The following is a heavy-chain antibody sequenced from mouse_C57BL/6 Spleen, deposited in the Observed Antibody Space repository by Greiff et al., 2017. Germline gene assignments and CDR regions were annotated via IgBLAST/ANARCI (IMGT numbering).Heavy chain of an antibody. J-gene: IGHJ3*01. CDR2: IHPNSGST. V-gene: IGHV1-64*01. D-gene: IGHD2-4*01. CDR1: GYTFTSYW. CDR3: ARLVSYYDYDGFAY. Sequence: QVQLQQPGAELVKPGASVKLSCKASGYTFTSYWMHWVKQRPGQGLEWIGRIHPNSGSTNYNEKFKSKATLTVDKSSSTAYMQLSSLTSEDSAVYYCARLVSYYDYDGFAYWGQGTLVTVSA.